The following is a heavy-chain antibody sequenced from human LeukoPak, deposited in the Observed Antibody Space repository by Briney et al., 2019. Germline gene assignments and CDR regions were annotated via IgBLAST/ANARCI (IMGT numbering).Heavy chain of an antibody. CDR1: GFTFSNYW. V-gene: IGHV3-74*01. Sequence: GGSLRLSCAASGFTFSNYWMHWVRQAPGKGLLWVSRIDSDGTSSTYADSVKGRFTISRDNAENTLYLQINSLRDEDTAVYFCAREPYSSLAFDIWGQGTMVTVSS. D-gene: IGHD5-18*01. J-gene: IGHJ3*02. CDR2: IDSDGTSS. CDR3: AREPYSSLAFDI.